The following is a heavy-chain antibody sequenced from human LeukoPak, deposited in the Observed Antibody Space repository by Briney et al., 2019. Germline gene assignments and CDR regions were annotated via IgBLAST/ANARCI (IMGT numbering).Heavy chain of an antibody. CDR1: GFTFSSFG. CDR2: VWSDGSTK. V-gene: IGHV3-33*03. D-gene: IGHD3-22*01. CDR3: AKGGEADSSGYYFDY. Sequence: HTGGSLRLSCAASGFTFSSFGMHWVRQPPGKGLEWVAVVWSDGSTKYYTDSVKGRFSISTDTSKNTLYLQMKSLRAEDTAVYYCAKGGEADSSGYYFDYWGQGTLVTVSS. J-gene: IGHJ4*02.